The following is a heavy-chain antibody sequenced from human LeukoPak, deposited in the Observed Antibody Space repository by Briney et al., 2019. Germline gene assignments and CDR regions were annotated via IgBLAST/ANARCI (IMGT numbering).Heavy chain of an antibody. D-gene: IGHD4/OR15-4a*01. Sequence: GGSLRLSCAASGFTFNNYSMNWVRQAPGKGLEWVSSISAGSTYIHYADSVKGRFTISGDNARNSLFMQMNSLRAEDTAVYYCVRDGATRLEFDYWGQGTLVTVSS. CDR1: GFTFNNYS. CDR2: ISAGSTYI. J-gene: IGHJ4*02. V-gene: IGHV3-21*01. CDR3: VRDGATRLEFDY.